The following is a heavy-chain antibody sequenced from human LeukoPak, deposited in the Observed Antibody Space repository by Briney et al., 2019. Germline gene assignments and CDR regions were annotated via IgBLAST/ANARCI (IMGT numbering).Heavy chain of an antibody. D-gene: IGHD4-17*01. Sequence: GGSLRLSCAASGFTFSSYWMSWVRQAPGKGLEWVANIKQDGSEKYYVDSVKGRFTISRDNAKNSLYLQMNSLRAEDTAVYYCAGALTTVTTWAFDYWGQGTLVTVSS. V-gene: IGHV3-7*01. J-gene: IGHJ4*02. CDR3: AGALTTVTTWAFDY. CDR1: GFTFSSYW. CDR2: IKQDGSEK.